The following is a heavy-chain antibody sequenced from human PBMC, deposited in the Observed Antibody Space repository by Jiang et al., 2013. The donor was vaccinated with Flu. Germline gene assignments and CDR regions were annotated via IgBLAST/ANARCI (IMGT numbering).Heavy chain of an antibody. D-gene: IGHD2-2*01. V-gene: IGHV1-3*01. CDR1: GYTFTSYA. Sequence: SGAEVKKSGASVKVSCKASGYTFTSYAMHWVRQAPGQRLEWMGWINAGNGNTKYSQKFQGRVTITRDTSASTAYMELSSLRSEDTAVYYCASGCSSTSCYLGLGYWGQGTLVTVSS. CDR2: INAGNGNT. J-gene: IGHJ4*02. CDR3: ASGCSSTSCYLGLGY.